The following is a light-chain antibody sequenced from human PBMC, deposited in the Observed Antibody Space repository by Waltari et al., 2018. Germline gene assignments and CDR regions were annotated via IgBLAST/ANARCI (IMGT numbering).Light chain of an antibody. CDR3: QQSFTTPQNT. V-gene: IGKV1-39*01. J-gene: IGKJ2*01. Sequence: DIQMTQSPSSLSASVGDRVTITCRASQSISIYVNWYKQKPGKAPNLLIYAASSLRSGVPSRFSGSGSGTDFSLTISSLQPGDFATYYCQQSFTTPQNTFGQGTRLEIK. CDR1: QSISIY. CDR2: AAS.